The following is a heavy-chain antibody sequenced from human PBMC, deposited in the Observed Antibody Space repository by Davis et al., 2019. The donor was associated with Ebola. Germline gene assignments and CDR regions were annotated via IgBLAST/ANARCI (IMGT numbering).Heavy chain of an antibody. J-gene: IGHJ4*02. CDR2: IRSKANSYAT. CDR3: TRGGYGSGSYSDY. Sequence: PGGSLRLSFAASGFTFSGSAMHWVRQASGKGLEWVGRIRSKANSYATAYAASVKGRFTISRDDSKNTAYLQMNSLKTEDTAVYYCTRGGYGSGSYSDYWGQGTLVTVSS. D-gene: IGHD3-10*01. CDR1: GFTFSGSA. V-gene: IGHV3-73*01.